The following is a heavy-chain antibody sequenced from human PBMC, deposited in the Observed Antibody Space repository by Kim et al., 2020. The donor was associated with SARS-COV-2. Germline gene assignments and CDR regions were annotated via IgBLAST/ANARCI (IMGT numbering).Heavy chain of an antibody. D-gene: IGHD6-19*01. V-gene: IGHV3-48*02. CDR3: ARADVYSSGWGGYFQH. J-gene: IGHJ1*01. CDR2: ISSSSSTI. CDR1: GFTFSSYS. Sequence: GGSLRLSCAASGFTFSSYSMNWVRQAPGKGLEWVSYISSSSSTIYYADSVKGRFTISRDNAKNSLYLQMNSLRDEDTAVYYCARADVYSSGWGGYFQHWGQGTLVTVSS.